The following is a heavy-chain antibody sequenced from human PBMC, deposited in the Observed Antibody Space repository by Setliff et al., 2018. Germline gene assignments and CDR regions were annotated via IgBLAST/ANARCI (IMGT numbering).Heavy chain of an antibody. CDR1: GYSFTSYW. J-gene: IGHJ3*02. CDR2: IYPGDSDT. Sequence: PGESLKISCKGSGYSFTSYWIGWVRQMPGKGLEWMGTIYPGDSDTRYSPSFQGQVTIPADKSISTAYLQWSSLKASDTAIYYCARQAVAGSDSFDIWGQGTMVTVSS. V-gene: IGHV5-51*01. CDR3: ARQAVAGSDSFDI. D-gene: IGHD6-19*01.